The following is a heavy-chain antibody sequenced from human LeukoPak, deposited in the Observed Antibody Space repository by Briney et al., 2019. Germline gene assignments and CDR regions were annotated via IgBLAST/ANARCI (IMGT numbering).Heavy chain of an antibody. J-gene: IGHJ4*02. CDR1: GYTFTSYG. CDR3: ARAEVGATAVDY. Sequence: ASVKVSCKASGYTFTSYGISWVRQAPGQGLEWMGWISAYNGNTNYAQKLQGRVTMTTDTFTSTAYMELRSLRSDDTAVYYCARAEVGATAVDYWGQGTLVTVSS. CDR2: ISAYNGNT. D-gene: IGHD1-26*01. V-gene: IGHV1-18*01.